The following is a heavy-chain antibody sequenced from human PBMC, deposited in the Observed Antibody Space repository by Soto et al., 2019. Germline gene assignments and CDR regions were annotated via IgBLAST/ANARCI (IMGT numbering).Heavy chain of an antibody. Sequence: GGSLRLSCAASGFTFSSYDLHWVRQATGKGLEWASAIGTAGDTYYPGSVKGRFTISRENAKNTLYLQMNSLRAGDTAVYYCARGGTGIAAAGNYYYYYGLDVWAQGTTVPVSS. CDR1: GFTFSSYD. CDR2: IGTAGDT. CDR3: ARGGTGIAAAGNYYYYYGLDV. J-gene: IGHJ6*02. V-gene: IGHV3-13*01. D-gene: IGHD6-13*01.